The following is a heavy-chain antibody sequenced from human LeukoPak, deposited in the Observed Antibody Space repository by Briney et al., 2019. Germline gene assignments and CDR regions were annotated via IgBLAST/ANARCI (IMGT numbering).Heavy chain of an antibody. V-gene: IGHV1-69*13. CDR1: GGAFSSYA. Sequence: ASVKVSCKASGGAFSSYAISWVRQAPGQGLEWMGGIIPIFGTANYAQKFQGRVTITADESTSTAYMDLSSLRSEDTAVYDCASPSEGCTNGVCYPGHYYYGMDVWGQGTTVTVSS. D-gene: IGHD2-8*01. CDR3: ASPSEGCTNGVCYPGHYYYGMDV. J-gene: IGHJ6*02. CDR2: IIPIFGTA.